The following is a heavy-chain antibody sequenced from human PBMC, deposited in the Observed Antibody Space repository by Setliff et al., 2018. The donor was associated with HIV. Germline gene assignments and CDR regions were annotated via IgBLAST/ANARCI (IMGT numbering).Heavy chain of an antibody. CDR2: IRHNGRNQ. CDR1: GFTFSSYG. Sequence: PGGSLRLSCAASGFTFSSYGMHWVRQGPGKGLEWVAFIRHNGRNQYYAESVKGRFTVSRDNAKRSLYLQMNSLAAEDTAVYYCARASHSGPSSNGWYPYYFDYWGQGTLVTVSS. V-gene: IGHV3-30*02. CDR3: ARASHSGPSSNGWYPYYFDY. J-gene: IGHJ4*02. D-gene: IGHD6-19*01.